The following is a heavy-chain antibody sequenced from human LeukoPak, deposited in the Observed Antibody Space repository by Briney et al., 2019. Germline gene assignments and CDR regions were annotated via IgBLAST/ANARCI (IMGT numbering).Heavy chain of an antibody. CDR2: IYSGGSA. J-gene: IGHJ5*02. CDR3: ARVLEGWFDP. Sequence: GGSLRLSCAASGFTVSSNYMSWVRQAPGKGLEWVSVIYSGGSAYYADSVKGRFTISRDNSKNTLYLQMNSLRAEDTAVYYCARVLEGWFDPWGQGTLVTVSS. CDR1: GFTVSSNY. V-gene: IGHV3-53*01. D-gene: IGHD2/OR15-2a*01.